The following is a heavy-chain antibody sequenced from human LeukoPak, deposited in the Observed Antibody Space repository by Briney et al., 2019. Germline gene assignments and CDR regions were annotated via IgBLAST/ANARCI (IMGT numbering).Heavy chain of an antibody. V-gene: IGHV3-9*01. D-gene: IGHD6-19*01. CDR1: GFTFDDYA. J-gene: IGHJ4*02. Sequence: GGSLRLSCAASGFTFDDYAMHWVRQAPGKGLEWVSGISWNSGSIGYADSVKGRFTISRDNSKNTLYLQMNNLRAEDTALYYCAKWDSRGWSFDSWGQGTLVTVSS. CDR3: AKWDSRGWSFDS. CDR2: ISWNSGSI.